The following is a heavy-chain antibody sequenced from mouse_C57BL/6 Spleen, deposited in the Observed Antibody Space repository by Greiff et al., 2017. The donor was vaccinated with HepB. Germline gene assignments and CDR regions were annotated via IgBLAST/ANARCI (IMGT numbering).Heavy chain of an antibody. D-gene: IGHD1-1*01. V-gene: IGHV1-62-2*01. CDR3: ARGVVGDY. CDR2: FYPGSGSI. J-gene: IGHJ2*01. CDR1: GYTFTEYT. Sequence: VQLQQSGAELVKPGASVKLSCKASGYTFTEYTIHWVKQRSGQGLEWIGWFYPGSGSIKYNEKFKGKATLTVDTSSSTAYMELHSLTSEDSAVYFCARGVVGDYWGKGTTLTVSS.